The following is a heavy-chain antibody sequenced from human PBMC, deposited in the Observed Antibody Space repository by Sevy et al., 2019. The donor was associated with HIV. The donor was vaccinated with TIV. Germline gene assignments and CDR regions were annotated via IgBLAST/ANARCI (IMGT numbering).Heavy chain of an antibody. CDR3: ARVTVTTPFGVFQH. D-gene: IGHD4-17*01. J-gene: IGHJ1*01. CDR1: GGSISSGGYS. CDR2: IFHSGST. Sequence: SETLSLTCAVSGGSISSGGYSWSWIRQPPGKGLEWIGYIFHSGSTYYNPSLKSRVTISVDRSKNQFSLKLSSVTAADTAVDYWARVTVTTPFGVFQHWGQGTLVTVSS. V-gene: IGHV4-30-2*01.